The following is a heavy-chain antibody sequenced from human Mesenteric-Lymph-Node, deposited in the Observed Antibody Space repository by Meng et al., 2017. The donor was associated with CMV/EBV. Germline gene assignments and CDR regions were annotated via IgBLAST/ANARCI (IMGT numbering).Heavy chain of an antibody. CDR1: GFKFDDYT. CDR3: ARDANYDFRYYYYYYGMDV. D-gene: IGHD3-3*01. Sequence: GESLKISCEASGFKFDDYTMHWVRQAPGKGLEWVSLISWDVGSTYYADSVKGRFTISRDNAKNSLYLQMNSLRAEDTAVYYCARDANYDFRYYYYYYGMDVWGQGTTVTVSS. CDR2: ISWDVGST. J-gene: IGHJ6*02. V-gene: IGHV3-43*01.